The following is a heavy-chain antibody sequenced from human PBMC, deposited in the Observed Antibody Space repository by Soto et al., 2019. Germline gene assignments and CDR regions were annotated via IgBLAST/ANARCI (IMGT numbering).Heavy chain of an antibody. D-gene: IGHD6-19*01. CDR2: IVPIFGTT. CDR3: ARVEAVAGLYNYHGLDV. Sequence: ASVKVSCKVSGGTFSNYAIDWVRLAPGHGLEWMGGIVPIFGTTYYTRKFQGRATIIADDSTTTAYLEMSSLRSEDTAIYYCARVEAVAGLYNYHGLDVWGQGTAVTVSS. CDR1: GGTFSNYA. J-gene: IGHJ6*02. V-gene: IGHV1-69*13.